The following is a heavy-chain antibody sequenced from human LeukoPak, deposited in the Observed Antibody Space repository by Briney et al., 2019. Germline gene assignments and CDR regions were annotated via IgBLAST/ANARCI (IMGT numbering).Heavy chain of an antibody. CDR3: ARGLDYFGSGKNWFDP. Sequence: GASVTVSFTASGYTFTNYAISWVRQAPGQGLEWMGWISAYYGNTNYAQKLQGRVTMTTDTSTSTAYMELRSLRSDGTAVYYCARGLDYFGSGKNWFDPWGQGTLVTVSS. D-gene: IGHD3-10*01. CDR1: GYTFTNYA. J-gene: IGHJ5*02. CDR2: ISAYYGNT. V-gene: IGHV1-18*01.